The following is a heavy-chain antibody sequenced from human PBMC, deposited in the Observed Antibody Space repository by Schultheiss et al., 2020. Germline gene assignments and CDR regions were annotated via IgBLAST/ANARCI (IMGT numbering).Heavy chain of an antibody. CDR3: ARQVCSSSSVGEYTGFDY. V-gene: IGHV4-30-4*07. CDR1: GGSISSGGYS. CDR2: IYYRGRT. Sequence: SETLSLTCAVSGGSISSGGYSWSWIRQPPGKGLEWIGYIYYRGRTYYNPSLKSRVTISVDTSKNQFSLKLSSVTAADTAVYYCARQVCSSSSVGEYTGFDYWGQGTLVTVSS. D-gene: IGHD6-6*01. J-gene: IGHJ4*02.